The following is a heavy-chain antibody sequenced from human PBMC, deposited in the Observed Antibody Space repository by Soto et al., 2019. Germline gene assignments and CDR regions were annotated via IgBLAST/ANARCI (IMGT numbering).Heavy chain of an antibody. J-gene: IGHJ4*02. CDR1: GGTFSTYA. D-gene: IGHD3-10*01. Sequence: QVQLVQSGAELKKPGSSVKVSCKASGGTFSTYAINWVRQAPGQGLEWMGGILPILGPPNYAQKFKGRVTIAADDSTSTAYMELTSLRSEDTAIYYCARVGGGAYNSWGKGTLVTVSS. CDR3: ARVGGGAYNS. V-gene: IGHV1-69*01. CDR2: ILPILGPP.